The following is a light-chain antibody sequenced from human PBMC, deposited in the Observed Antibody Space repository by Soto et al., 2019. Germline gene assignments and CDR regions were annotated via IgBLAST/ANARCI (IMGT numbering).Light chain of an antibody. V-gene: IGLV2-14*03. Sequence: QSALTQPASVSGSPGQSITISCTGTSSDVGGYNYVSWYQHHPGKAPKLIIHDVTNRPSGVSNPFSGSKSGNTASLTISGLQPEDEADYYCSSYTTSNTRQIVFGTGTKVTVL. CDR2: DVT. J-gene: IGLJ1*01. CDR1: SSDVGGYNY. CDR3: SSYTTSNTRQIV.